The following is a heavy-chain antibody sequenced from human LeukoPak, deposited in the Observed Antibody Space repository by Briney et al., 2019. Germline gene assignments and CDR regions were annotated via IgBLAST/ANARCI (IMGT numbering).Heavy chain of an antibody. CDR3: ARGPDYGDYGPGYYYGMDV. J-gene: IGHJ6*02. V-gene: IGHV1-24*01. D-gene: IGHD4-17*01. CDR1: GYTLTELS. CDR2: FDPEDGET. Sequence: ASVKVSCKVSGYTLTELSMHWVRQAPGKGLEWMGGFDPEDGETIYAQKFQGRVTMTEDTSTDTAYMELRSLRSDDTAVYYCARGPDYGDYGPGYYYGMDVWGQGTTVTVSS.